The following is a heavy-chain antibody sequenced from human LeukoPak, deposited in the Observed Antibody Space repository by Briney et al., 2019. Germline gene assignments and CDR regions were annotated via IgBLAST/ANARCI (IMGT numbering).Heavy chain of an antibody. CDR3: ARALYYFDY. CDR2: INSGGST. Sequence: GGSLRLSCAASGFTVSSNYMSWVRQAPGKGLEWVSLINSGGSTYYADSVKGRFTISRDNSKNTLYLQMNSLRAGDTAVYYCARALYYFDYWGQGTQVTVSS. V-gene: IGHV3-66*01. J-gene: IGHJ4*02. CDR1: GFTVSSNY.